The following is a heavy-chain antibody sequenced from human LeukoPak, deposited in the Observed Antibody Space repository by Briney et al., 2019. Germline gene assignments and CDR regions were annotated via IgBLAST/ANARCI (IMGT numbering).Heavy chain of an antibody. Sequence: SETLSLSCTVSGGSITNYYWNWIRQPPGKGLEWIGYIDYSGSTNYNPSLKSRVTISVDTSKNQFSLKLSSATAADTAVYYCARRGYCTNGVCYTSHWFDPWGQGTLVTVSS. J-gene: IGHJ5*02. CDR3: ARRGYCTNGVCYTSHWFDP. CDR1: GGSITNYY. V-gene: IGHV4-59*08. CDR2: IDYSGST. D-gene: IGHD2-8*01.